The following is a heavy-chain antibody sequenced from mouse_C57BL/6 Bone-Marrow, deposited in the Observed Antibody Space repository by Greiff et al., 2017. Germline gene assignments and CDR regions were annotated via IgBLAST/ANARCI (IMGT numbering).Heavy chain of an antibody. CDR1: GFTFSDYG. CDR2: ISNLAYSI. Sequence: EVKLVESGGGLVQPGGSLKLSCAASGFTFSDYGMAWVRQAPRKGPEWVAFISNLAYSIYYADTVTGRFTISRENAKNNLYLEMSSLRSEDTAMYYCARGGRYGNFFFDYWGQGTTLTVSP. CDR3: ARGGRYGNFFFDY. V-gene: IGHV5-15*01. D-gene: IGHD2-10*02. J-gene: IGHJ2*01.